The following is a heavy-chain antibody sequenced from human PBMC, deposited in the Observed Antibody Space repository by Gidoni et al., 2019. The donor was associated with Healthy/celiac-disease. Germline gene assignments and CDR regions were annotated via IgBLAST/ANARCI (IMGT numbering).Heavy chain of an antibody. CDR2: IHYSGST. V-gene: IGHV4-39*01. D-gene: IGHD3-22*01. Sequence: QLQLQESGPGLVKPSETLSLTCTVSGGSISSSSYYWGWIRQPPGKGLEWIGSIHYSGSTYYNPSLKSRVTISVDTSKNQFSLKLSSVTAADTAVYYCARGITMRVEVGWFDPWGQGTLVTVSS. J-gene: IGHJ5*02. CDR1: GGSISSSSYY. CDR3: ARGITMRVEVGWFDP.